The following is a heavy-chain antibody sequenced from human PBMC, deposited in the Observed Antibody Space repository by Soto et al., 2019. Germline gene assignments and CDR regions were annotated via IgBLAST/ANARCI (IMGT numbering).Heavy chain of an antibody. Sequence: SVKVSCKDSGGLFSSFAISWVRQAPGQGLEWMGGVIPVFGTTNYAQKFQGRVTITADESTNTAYMELSSLTSDDTAMYYCARGGGPYVWFNEFWGQGTQVTVS. CDR3: ARGGGPYVWFNEF. CDR1: GGLFSSFA. J-gene: IGHJ4*02. V-gene: IGHV1-69*13. CDR2: VIPVFGTT. D-gene: IGHD3-16*01.